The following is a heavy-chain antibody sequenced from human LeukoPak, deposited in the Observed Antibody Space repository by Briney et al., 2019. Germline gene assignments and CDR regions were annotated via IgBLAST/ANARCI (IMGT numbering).Heavy chain of an antibody. CDR1: GLTFSSYG. Sequence: GGSLRLSCAASGLTFSSYGMHWVRQAPGKGLEWVAFIRYDGSDKYYADSVKGRFTISRDNAKNSLYLQMNSLRAEDTAVYYCARVGGQYYYGSGSYYNAYNWFDPWGQGTLVTVSS. J-gene: IGHJ5*02. CDR3: ARVGGQYYYGSGSYYNAYNWFDP. V-gene: IGHV3-30*02. CDR2: IRYDGSDK. D-gene: IGHD3-10*01.